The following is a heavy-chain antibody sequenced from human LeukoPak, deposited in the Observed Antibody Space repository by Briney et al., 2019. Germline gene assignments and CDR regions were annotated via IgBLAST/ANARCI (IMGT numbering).Heavy chain of an antibody. CDR3: ASGLIIAAAGMDY. D-gene: IGHD6-13*01. J-gene: IGHJ4*02. V-gene: IGHV3-30*02. CDR1: GFTFSSYG. CDR2: IRYDGSNK. Sequence: PGGSLRLSCAASGFTFSSYGMHWVRQAPGKGLEWVAFIRYDGSNKYYADSVKGRFTISRDNAKNSLYLQMNSLRAEDTAVYYCASGLIIAAAGMDYWGQGTLVTVSS.